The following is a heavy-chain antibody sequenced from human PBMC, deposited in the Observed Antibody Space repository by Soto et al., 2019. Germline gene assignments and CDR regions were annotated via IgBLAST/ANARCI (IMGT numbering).Heavy chain of an antibody. D-gene: IGHD3-3*01. J-gene: IGHJ5*02. CDR1: GFTFSSNS. Sequence: EVQVVESGGGLVQPGGSLRLSCAASGFTFSSNSMNWVRQAPGKGLEWISYIISSSSTIYADSVKCRFTISRDNAKNSLYLQMNRLRDEYTAVYYSARVIWSGHLTSDLWGQGTQVTVSS. V-gene: IGHV3-48*02. CDR3: ARVIWSGHLTSDL. CDR2: IISSSSTI.